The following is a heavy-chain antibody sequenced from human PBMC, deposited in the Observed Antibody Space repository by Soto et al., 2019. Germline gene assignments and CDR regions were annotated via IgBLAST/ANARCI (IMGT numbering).Heavy chain of an antibody. D-gene: IGHD1-26*01. Sequence: GGSLRLSCAASGFTFSNAWMNWVRQAPGKGLEWVGRIKSKTDGGTTDYAAPVKGRFTISRDDSKNTLYLQMNSLKTEDTAVYYCTTDRKRKWQRLWGFDPWGQGTLVTVSS. J-gene: IGHJ5*02. CDR3: TTDRKRKWQRLWGFDP. CDR1: GFTFSNAW. CDR2: IKSKTDGGTT. V-gene: IGHV3-15*07.